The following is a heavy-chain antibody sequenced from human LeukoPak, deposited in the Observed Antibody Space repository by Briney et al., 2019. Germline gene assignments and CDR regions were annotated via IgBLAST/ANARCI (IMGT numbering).Heavy chain of an antibody. CDR2: IGTAGDT. CDR1: GFTFSSYD. V-gene: IGHV3-13*01. D-gene: IGHD6-13*01. Sequence: PGGSLRLSCAASGFTFSSYDMHWVRQVTGKDLEWVSGIGTAGDTYYLGSVKGRFTISRENAQNSLYLQMNSLRAGDTAVYYCVRERRGQQLDALDIWGQGTIVTVSS. J-gene: IGHJ3*02. CDR3: VRERRGQQLDALDI.